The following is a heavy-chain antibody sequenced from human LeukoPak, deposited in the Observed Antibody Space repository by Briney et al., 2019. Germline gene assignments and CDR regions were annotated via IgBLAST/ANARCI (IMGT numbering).Heavy chain of an antibody. CDR2: LSSSDTSI. J-gene: IGHJ4*02. V-gene: IGHV3-11*01. CDR3: ATGGPYYFDY. CDR1: GFAFSDSY. Sequence: SGGSLRLSCAVSGFAFSDSYMSWIRQAPGKGLEWLSYLSSSDTSIYYADSVKGRFTISRDNAKNSLYLQMSSLRAEDTAVYYCATGGPYYFDYWAREPWSSSPQ.